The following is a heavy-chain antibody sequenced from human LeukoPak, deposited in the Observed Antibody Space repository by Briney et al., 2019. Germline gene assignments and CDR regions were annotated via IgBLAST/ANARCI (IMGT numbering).Heavy chain of an antibody. Sequence: GGSLRLSSAASGFPFSYRMTWVRQAPGKGLEWVANTKHDGSEKNYVDSVKGRLTISRDNAKTSLYRQMNCLRAEDTARYYFTRSRRCCGEDYWGQGTQVSVSS. CDR1: GFPFSYR. CDR2: TKHDGSEK. CDR3: TRSRRCCGEDY. V-gene: IGHV3-7*01. J-gene: IGHJ4*02. D-gene: IGHD2-21*01.